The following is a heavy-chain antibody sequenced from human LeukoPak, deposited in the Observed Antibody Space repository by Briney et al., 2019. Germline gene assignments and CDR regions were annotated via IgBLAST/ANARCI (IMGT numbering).Heavy chain of an antibody. CDR3: ARVKGLRSGDI. CDR1: GYTFTGYY. V-gene: IGHV1-2*02. CDR2: INPNSGGT. J-gene: IGHJ3*02. Sequence: ASVKVSCKASGYTFTGYYMHWARQAPGRGLEWMGWINPNSGGTNYAQKFQGRVTMTRDTSISTAYMELSRLRSDDTAVYYCARVKGLRSGDIWGQGTMVTVSS. D-gene: IGHD3-3*01.